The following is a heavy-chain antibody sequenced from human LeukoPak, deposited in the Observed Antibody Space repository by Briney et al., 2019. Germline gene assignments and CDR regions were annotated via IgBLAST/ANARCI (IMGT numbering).Heavy chain of an antibody. CDR3: ARERDGRFFDY. D-gene: IGHD5-24*01. Sequence: GGSLRLSCAVSGLIFRSYWMSWVRQAPGRGLEWVANINQDGSEKYFVDSVKGRFTISRDNAKNSLHLQMNTLRAEDTAVYYCARERDGRFFDYWGQGTLVTVSS. V-gene: IGHV3-7*01. CDR1: GLIFRSYW. J-gene: IGHJ4*02. CDR2: INQDGSEK.